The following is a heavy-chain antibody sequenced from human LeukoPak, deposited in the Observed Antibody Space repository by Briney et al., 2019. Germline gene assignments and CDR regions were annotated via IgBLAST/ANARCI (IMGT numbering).Heavy chain of an antibody. D-gene: IGHD3-16*01. V-gene: IGHV3-23*01. CDR2: ISGSGGST. J-gene: IGHJ4*02. Sequence: GGSLRLSCAASGFTFSSYAMSWVRQAPGKGLEWVSAISGSGGSTYYADSVKGRFTISRDNSKNTLYLQMNSLRAEDTAVYYCARTDVYDYGGYWGQGTLVTVSS. CDR3: ARTDVYDYGGY. CDR1: GFTFSSYA.